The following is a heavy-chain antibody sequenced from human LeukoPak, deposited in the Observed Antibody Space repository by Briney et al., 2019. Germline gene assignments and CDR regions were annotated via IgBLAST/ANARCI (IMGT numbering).Heavy chain of an antibody. CDR1: GGSFSGYY. J-gene: IGHJ4*02. Sequence: SETLSLTCAVYGGSFSGYYWSWIRQPPGKGLEWIGEINHRGSTNYNPSLKSRVTISVDTSKNQFSLKLSSVTAADTAVYYCARGPLRYCSSTSCYASGWYNYWGQGTLVTVSS. CDR2: INHRGST. CDR3: ARGPLRYCSSTSCYASGWYNY. D-gene: IGHD2-2*01. V-gene: IGHV4-34*01.